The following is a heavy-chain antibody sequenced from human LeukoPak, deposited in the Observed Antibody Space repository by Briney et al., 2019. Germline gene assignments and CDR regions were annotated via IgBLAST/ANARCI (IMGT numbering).Heavy chain of an antibody. D-gene: IGHD2-2*01. V-gene: IGHV3-30*02. CDR2: IRYDGSNK. Sequence: GGSLRLSCAASGFTFSSYAMRWVRQAPGKGLEWVAFIRYDGSNKYYADSVKGRFTISRDNSKNTLYLQMNSVGAEDTAVYYCARVGRCSTTSCYYYFDYWGQGTLVTVSS. J-gene: IGHJ4*02. CDR3: ARVGRCSTTSCYYYFDY. CDR1: GFTFSSYA.